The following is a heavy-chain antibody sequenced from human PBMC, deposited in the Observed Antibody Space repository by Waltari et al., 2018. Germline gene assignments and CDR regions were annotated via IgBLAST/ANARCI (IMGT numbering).Heavy chain of an antibody. CDR3: ARGGGPYPFDY. V-gene: IGHV4-31*03. J-gene: IGHJ4*02. CDR1: GGPISSCGYS. D-gene: IGHD3-10*01. Sequence: QVQLQESGPGLVEPSQTLSLTCTVSGGPISSCGYSWSWIRQHPGKGLEWIGYIYYSGSTYYNPSLKSRVTISVDTSKNQFSLKLSSVTAADTAVYYCARGGGPYPFDYWGQGTLVTVSS. CDR2: IYYSGST.